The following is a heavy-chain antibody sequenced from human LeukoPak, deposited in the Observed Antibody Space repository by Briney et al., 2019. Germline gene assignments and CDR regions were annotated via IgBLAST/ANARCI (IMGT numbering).Heavy chain of an antibody. Sequence: PSETLSLTCAVYGGSFSGYYWSWIRQPPGKGLEWIGEINHSGSTNYNPSLKSRVTISVDTSKNQFSLKLSSVTAADTAVYYCARGNNIVVVPAAMPDYDYWGQGTLVTVSS. CDR2: INHSGST. V-gene: IGHV4-34*01. D-gene: IGHD2-2*01. J-gene: IGHJ4*02. CDR3: ARGNNIVVVPAAMPDYDY. CDR1: GGSFSGYY.